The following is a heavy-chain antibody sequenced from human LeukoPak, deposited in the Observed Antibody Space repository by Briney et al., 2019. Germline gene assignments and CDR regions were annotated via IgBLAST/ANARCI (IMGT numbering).Heavy chain of an antibody. Sequence: PGGSLRLSCAASGFTFSSYAMHWVRQAPGKGLEWVAVISYDGSNKYYADSVKGRFTISRDNSKNTLYLQMNSLRAEDTAVYYCARDGRGRELTYYYMDVWGKGTTVTVSS. V-gene: IGHV3-30*04. J-gene: IGHJ6*03. CDR1: GFTFSSYA. CDR2: ISYDGSNK. CDR3: ARDGRGRELTYYYMDV. D-gene: IGHD1-26*01.